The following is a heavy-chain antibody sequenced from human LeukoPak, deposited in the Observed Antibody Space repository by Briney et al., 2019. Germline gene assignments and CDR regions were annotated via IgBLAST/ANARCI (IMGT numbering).Heavy chain of an antibody. CDR1: GGTFSSYA. CDR2: IIPILGIA. V-gene: IGHV1-69*04. J-gene: IGHJ4*02. D-gene: IGHD4-23*01. CDR3: ARSPTTVVIPFDY. Sequence: ASVKVSCKAYGGTFSSYAISWVRQAPGQGLEWMGRIIPILGIANYAQKFQGRVTITADKSTSTAYMELSSLRSEDTAVYYCARSPTTVVIPFDYWGQGTLVTVSS.